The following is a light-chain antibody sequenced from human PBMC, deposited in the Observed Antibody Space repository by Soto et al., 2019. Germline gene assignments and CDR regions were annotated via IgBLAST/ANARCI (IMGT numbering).Light chain of an antibody. CDR3: HKYNSAPRT. J-gene: IGKJ4*01. V-gene: IGKV1-27*01. CDR2: AAS. CDR1: QGISNY. Sequence: XIQMTQSPSSLSSSVGDRFTITCRSSQGISNYLDWYQQKTGKVPTLMIYAASTLQSGVPSRLSGSGSGKDFPITLSTLQPEDVATYYCHKYNSAPRTFGGGTKV.